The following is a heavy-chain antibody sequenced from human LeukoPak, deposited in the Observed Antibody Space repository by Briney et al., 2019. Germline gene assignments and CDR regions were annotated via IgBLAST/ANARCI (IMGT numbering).Heavy chain of an antibody. CDR2: INPSGGST. V-gene: IGHV1-46*01. J-gene: IGHJ5*02. Sequence: ASVKVSCKASGYTFTSYYTHWVRQAPGQGLEWMGIINPSGGSTSYAQKFQGRVTMTRDMSTSTVYMELSSLRSEDTAVYYCAGTSGTEHNWNWFDPWGQGTLVTVSS. D-gene: IGHD1-20*01. CDR1: GYTFTSYY. CDR3: AGTSGTEHNWNWFDP.